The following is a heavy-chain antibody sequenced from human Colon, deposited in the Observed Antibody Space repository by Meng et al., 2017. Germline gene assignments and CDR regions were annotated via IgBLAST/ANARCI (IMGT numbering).Heavy chain of an antibody. V-gene: IGHV4-59*01. CDR1: GGPISSYY. D-gene: IGHD3-22*01. Sequence: SETLSLTCTVSGGPISSYYWSWIRQPPGKGLEWIGYIYYSGSTNYNPSLKSRVTISVDTSKNQFSLKLSTVTAADTAVYYCARDRIGLLGYWGQGTLVTVSS. CDR2: IYYSGST. CDR3: ARDRIGLLGY. J-gene: IGHJ4*02.